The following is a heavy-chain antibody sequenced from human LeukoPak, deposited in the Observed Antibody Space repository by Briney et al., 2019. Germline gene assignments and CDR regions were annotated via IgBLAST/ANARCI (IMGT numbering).Heavy chain of an antibody. Sequence: GASVKVSCKASGDTFVDYGFSWVRQAPGQGLEWMGWISVKKGKTNYAQKFQGRVTMTTDTSTTTAYMELRSLRSDDTAVYYCARDRGVTDYWGQGTLVTVSS. CDR1: GDTFVDYG. V-gene: IGHV1-18*01. D-gene: IGHD2-21*02. CDR2: ISVKKGKT. J-gene: IGHJ4*02. CDR3: ARDRGVTDY.